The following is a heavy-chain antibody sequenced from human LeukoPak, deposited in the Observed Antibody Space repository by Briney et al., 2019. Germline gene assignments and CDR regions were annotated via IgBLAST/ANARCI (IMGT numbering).Heavy chain of an antibody. V-gene: IGHV3-33*01. J-gene: IGHJ4*02. CDR2: IWYDGSNK. CDR3: ARDGDYYDSTYYFDY. Sequence: GRSLRLSCAASGFTFSSYGMHWVRQAPGKGLEWVAVIWYDGSNKCYADSVKGRFTISRDNSKNTLYLQMNSLRAEDTAVYYCARDGDYYDSTYYFDYWGQGTLVTVSS. D-gene: IGHD3-22*01. CDR1: GFTFSSYG.